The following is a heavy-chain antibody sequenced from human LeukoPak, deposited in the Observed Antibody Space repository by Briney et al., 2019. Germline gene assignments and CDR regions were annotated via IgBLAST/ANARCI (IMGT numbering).Heavy chain of an antibody. V-gene: IGHV3-53*01. CDR2: IYSGGST. CDR1: GFSVSTNY. CDR3: AKPYIVVVVAATSIDY. D-gene: IGHD2-15*01. Sequence: GGSLRLSCAASGFSVSTNYMSWVRQAPGKGLEWVSVIYSGGSTYYTDSVKGRFTISRDNSKNTLYLQMNSLRAEDTAVYYCAKPYIVVVVAATSIDYWGQGTLVTVSS. J-gene: IGHJ4*02.